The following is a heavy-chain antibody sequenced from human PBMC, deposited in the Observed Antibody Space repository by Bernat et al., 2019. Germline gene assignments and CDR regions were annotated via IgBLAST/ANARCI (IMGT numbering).Heavy chain of an antibody. V-gene: IGHV3-7*01. J-gene: IGHJ6*02. Sequence: EVQLVESGGGLVQPGGSLRLSCEVSGFTCSGYWTTWVRQAPGNGLEWVANIKQGGSDKYYVDSVKGRVTISRDNAKKSVYLQMDSLRDEDTAVYYCAKCRAPPGRLYYYYDAMDVWGQGSTVTVSS. D-gene: IGHD6-13*01. CDR1: GFTCSGYW. CDR3: AKCRAPPGRLYYYYDAMDV. CDR2: IKQGGSDK.